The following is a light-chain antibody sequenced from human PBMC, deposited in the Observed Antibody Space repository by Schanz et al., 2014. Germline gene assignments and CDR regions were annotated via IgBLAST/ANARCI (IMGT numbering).Light chain of an antibody. CDR3: SSNGGVNIYV. CDR1: SSDVGGYNL. Sequence: QSALTQPASVSGSPGQSITISCTGTSSDVGGYNLVSWYQQHPGEAPKLLIYDVTKRPSGVPDRFSGSKSGNTASLTVSGLQAEDEADYYCSSNGGVNIYVFGTGTKLTVL. V-gene: IGLV2-8*01. J-gene: IGLJ1*01. CDR2: DVT.